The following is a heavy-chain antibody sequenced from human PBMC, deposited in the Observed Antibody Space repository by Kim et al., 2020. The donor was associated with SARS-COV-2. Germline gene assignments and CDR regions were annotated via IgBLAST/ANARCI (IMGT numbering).Heavy chain of an antibody. Sequence: GGSLRLSCAASGFTFRTYWMHWVRQAPGKGLVWVSRTNGDGSTTNYADSVKGRFTISRDNAKNTLYLQLNSLRAEDTAIYYCARRYYDSRGYYYFDSWGQGTLDNVSS. J-gene: IGHJ4*02. CDR1: GFTFRTYW. CDR3: ARRYYDSRGYYYFDS. CDR2: TNGDGSTT. D-gene: IGHD3-22*01. V-gene: IGHV3-74*01.